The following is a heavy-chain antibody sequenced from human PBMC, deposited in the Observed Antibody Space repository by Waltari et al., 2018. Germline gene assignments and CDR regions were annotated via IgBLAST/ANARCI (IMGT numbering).Heavy chain of an antibody. CDR3: ASRRAGSSDRDAFDI. V-gene: IGHV1-69*14. CDR2: IIPIFVTE. D-gene: IGHD6-19*01. J-gene: IGHJ3*02. Sequence: QVQLVQSGAEVKKPGLSVKFSCKASGGTFSSYAISVVRQAPGQGLEWMGGIIPIFVTENNAQKFQGRVTITADKSTSTAYMELSSLRSEDTAVYYCASRRAGSSDRDAFDIWGQGTMVTVSS. CDR1: GGTFSSYA.